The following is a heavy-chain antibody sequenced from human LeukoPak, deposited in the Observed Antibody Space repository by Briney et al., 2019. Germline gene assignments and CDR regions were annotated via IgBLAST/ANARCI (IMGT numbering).Heavy chain of an antibody. Sequence: SETLSLTCTVSSGSISTSNYYWGWVRQPPGKALEWIGNIFYSGSTYYSPSLKSRVTISVDTSKNQFSLKLRSVTAADTAVYYCAGDDRVTAPTYWGQGTLVTVSS. J-gene: IGHJ4*02. CDR1: SGSISTSNYY. CDR3: AGDDRVTAPTY. V-gene: IGHV4-39*07. CDR2: IFYSGST. D-gene: IGHD1-1*01.